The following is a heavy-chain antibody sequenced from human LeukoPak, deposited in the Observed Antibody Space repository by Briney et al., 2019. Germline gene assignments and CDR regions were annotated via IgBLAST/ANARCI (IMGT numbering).Heavy chain of an antibody. Sequence: VASVKVSCKASGYTFTSYGISWVGQAPGQGPEWMGWISAYNGNTNYAQNLQGRVTMTTGTTTSTAYMELRSLRSDDTAVYYCARARTVAYYSYGMDVWGQGTTVTVSS. V-gene: IGHV1-18*01. J-gene: IGHJ6*02. CDR1: GYTFTSYG. D-gene: IGHD4-23*01. CDR2: ISAYNGNT. CDR3: ARARTVAYYSYGMDV.